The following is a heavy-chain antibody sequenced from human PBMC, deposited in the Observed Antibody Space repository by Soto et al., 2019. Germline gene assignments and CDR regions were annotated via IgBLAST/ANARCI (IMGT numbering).Heavy chain of an antibody. V-gene: IGHV4-59*01. CDR3: ARGAAFWFGP. CDR2: IYDSGTT. J-gene: IGHJ5*02. Sequence: PETLSLTCTVSGGSLGSYYWGWIRQPPGKGLEWIAYIYDSGTTYYNPSLKSRVTISVDTPKSQFSLSLTSVTSADTAVYYCARGAAFWFGPWGQGTLVTVSS. CDR1: GGSLGSYY. D-gene: IGHD2-15*01.